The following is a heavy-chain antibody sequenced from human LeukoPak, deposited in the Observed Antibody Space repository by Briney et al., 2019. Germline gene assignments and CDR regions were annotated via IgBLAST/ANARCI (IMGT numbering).Heavy chain of an antibody. Sequence: GGSLRLSCAASGFTFSSYGMHWVRQAPGKGLEWVAFIRYDGSNKYYADSVKGRVTISRDNSKNTLYLQMNSLRAEDTAVYYCAKDQSPLPGIAVDGLFDYWGQGTLVTVSS. V-gene: IGHV3-30*02. D-gene: IGHD6-19*01. CDR3: AKDQSPLPGIAVDGLFDY. J-gene: IGHJ4*02. CDR1: GFTFSSYG. CDR2: IRYDGSNK.